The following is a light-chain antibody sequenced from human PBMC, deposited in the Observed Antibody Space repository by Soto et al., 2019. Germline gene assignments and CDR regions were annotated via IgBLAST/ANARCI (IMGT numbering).Light chain of an antibody. Sequence: EIVLTQSPATLSLSPGERATLSCRASQSVSSSLAWYQQKPGQAPRLLIYDASNRATGFPARFSGSGSGTEFTLTISSLQSEDFAVYYCQQYNNWPLTFGGGTKVDIK. CDR3: QQYNNWPLT. CDR1: QSVSSS. J-gene: IGKJ4*01. CDR2: DAS. V-gene: IGKV3-11*01.